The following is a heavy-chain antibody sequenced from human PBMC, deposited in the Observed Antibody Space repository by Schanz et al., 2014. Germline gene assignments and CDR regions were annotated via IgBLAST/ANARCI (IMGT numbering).Heavy chain of an antibody. J-gene: IGHJ6*02. V-gene: IGHV1-69*09. CDR3: ARAKRFGDMDV. Sequence: QVQLVQSGAEVKKPGASVKVSCKASGYTFTSDSMHWVRQAPGQGLEWMGRIIPILGIATYAQKFQGRLTITADKSTSTAYMELSSLRSEDTAMYYCARAKRFGDMDVWGQGTTVTVSS. CDR2: IIPILGIA. CDR1: GYTFTSDS. D-gene: IGHD3-10*01.